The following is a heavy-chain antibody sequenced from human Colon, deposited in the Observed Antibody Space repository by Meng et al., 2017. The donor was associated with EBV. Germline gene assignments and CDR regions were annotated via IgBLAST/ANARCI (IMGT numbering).Heavy chain of an antibody. CDR3: AREKSPGHFDY. J-gene: IGHJ4*02. V-gene: IGHV1-46*01. CDR2: INPNNGGT. CDR1: GYTFTDYF. Sequence: QVQLVQSGAEVMKPGASLRVSCRASGYTFTDYFLHWVRQAPGQGLEWLGTINPNNGGTNYAQRFQDRVTLTRDTSTSTVYMELGSLGSEDTALYYCAREKSPGHFDYLGQGILVTVSS.